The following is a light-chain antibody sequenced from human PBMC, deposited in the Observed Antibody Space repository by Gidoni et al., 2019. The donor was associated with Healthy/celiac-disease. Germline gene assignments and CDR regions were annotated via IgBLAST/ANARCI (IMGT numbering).Light chain of an antibody. CDR2: GGS. J-gene: IGKJ4*01. Sequence: EIVLTQSPGTLSLSPGERATLSCRASQSVNSRHLSWYQQKPGPATRLLSYGGSIRATGIPDRVSGSGSGTYFTLTISRLEPEDFAVYYCQQYGSSPALTFGGGTKVEIK. V-gene: IGKV3-20*01. CDR1: QSVNSRH. CDR3: QQYGSSPALT.